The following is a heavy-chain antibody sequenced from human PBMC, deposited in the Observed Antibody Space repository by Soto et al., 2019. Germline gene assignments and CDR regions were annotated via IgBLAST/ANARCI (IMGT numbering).Heavy chain of an antibody. CDR2: ISAYNGNT. CDR3: ARARAPMYYYDSSGYYDY. Sequence: GASVKVSCKASGYTFASYGISWVRQAPGQGLEWMGWISAYNGNTNYAQKLQGRVTMTTDTSTSTAYMELRSLRSDDTAVYYCARARAPMYYYDSSGYYDYWGQGTLVTVSS. V-gene: IGHV1-18*01. D-gene: IGHD3-22*01. J-gene: IGHJ4*02. CDR1: GYTFASYG.